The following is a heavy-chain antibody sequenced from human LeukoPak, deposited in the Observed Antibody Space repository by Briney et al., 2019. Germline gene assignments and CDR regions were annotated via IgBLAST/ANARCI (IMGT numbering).Heavy chain of an antibody. D-gene: IGHD3-9*01. CDR2: INTDGSST. J-gene: IGHJ4*02. Sequence: GGSLRLSCAASGFTFSSYWMHWVRQAPGKGLVWVSRINTDGSSTEYADSVKGRFTISRDNAKNTLYLQMNGLRAEDTAVYFCARVPIFTAWFDCWGQGTLVTVSS. V-gene: IGHV3-74*03. CDR3: ARVPIFTAWFDC. CDR1: GFTFSSYW.